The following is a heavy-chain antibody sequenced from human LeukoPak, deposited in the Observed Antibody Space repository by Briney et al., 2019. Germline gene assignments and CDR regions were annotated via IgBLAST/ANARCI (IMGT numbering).Heavy chain of an antibody. J-gene: IGHJ6*02. V-gene: IGHV3-13*01. CDR1: RFTLSSYD. D-gene: IGHD6-19*01. Sequence: PGGSLRLSCAPSRFTLSSYDTHWVRQATGKGLEWASAIGTAVDTYYPGSVKGRFTISLENAKNALYLQMNGREPGDTAVYYCARGASGWYYYYGMDVWGQGTTVTLS. CDR3: ARGASGWYYYYGMDV. CDR2: IGTAVDT.